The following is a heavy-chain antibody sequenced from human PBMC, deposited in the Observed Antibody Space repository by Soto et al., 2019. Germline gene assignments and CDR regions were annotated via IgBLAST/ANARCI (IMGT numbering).Heavy chain of an antibody. D-gene: IGHD3-10*01. V-gene: IGHV3-30*04. CDR3: ATGSYGSENYYTRAKGNWFDP. Sequence: GGSLRLSCVASGFTFSSYAMHWVRQAPGKGLEWVSFISYDASKRYYADSVTGRFTISRDNSESSLYLQMNSLRAEDTAVYYCATGSYGSENYYTRAKGNWFDPWGQGTLVTVSS. CDR2: ISYDASKR. CDR1: GFTFSSYA. J-gene: IGHJ5*02.